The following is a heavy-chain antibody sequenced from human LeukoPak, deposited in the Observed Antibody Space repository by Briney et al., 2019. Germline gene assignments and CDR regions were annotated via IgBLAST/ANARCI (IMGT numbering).Heavy chain of an antibody. Sequence: ASVKVSCKASGYTFTSYYMHWVRQAPGQGLEWMGIINPSGGSTSYAQKFQGRVTITRDTSASTAYMELSSLRSKDTAVYYCAKSLYYDFWSGSDYWGQGTLVTVSS. D-gene: IGHD3-3*01. CDR2: INPSGGST. V-gene: IGHV1-46*01. CDR1: GYTFTSYY. J-gene: IGHJ4*02. CDR3: AKSLYYDFWSGSDY.